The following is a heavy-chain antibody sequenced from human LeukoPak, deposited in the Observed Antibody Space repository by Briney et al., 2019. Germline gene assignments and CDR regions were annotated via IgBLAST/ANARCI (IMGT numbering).Heavy chain of an antibody. CDR2: IRYDGSNK. V-gene: IGHV3-30*02. CDR3: ARESRQWLVLGGVDY. D-gene: IGHD6-19*01. CDR1: GFTFSSYG. Sequence: GGSLRLSCAASGFTFSSYGMHWVRQAPGKGLEWVAFIRYDGSNKYYADSVKGRFTISRDNAKNSLYLQMNSLRAEDTAVYYCARESRQWLVLGGVDYWGQGTLVTVSS. J-gene: IGHJ4*02.